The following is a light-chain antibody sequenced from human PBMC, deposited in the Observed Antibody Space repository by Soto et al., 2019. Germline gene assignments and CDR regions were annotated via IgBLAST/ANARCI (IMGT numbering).Light chain of an antibody. V-gene: IGLV2-14*03. Sequence: SALTQPASVSGSPGQSIAISCTGTSSDVGAYNFVSWYQQHPGKAPKLMIYDVTNRPSGVSDRFSGSKSGNTASLTISGLQAADEADYYCSSYTSSSTYVFGTGTKLTVL. CDR3: SSYTSSSTYV. CDR2: DVT. J-gene: IGLJ1*01. CDR1: SSDVGAYNF.